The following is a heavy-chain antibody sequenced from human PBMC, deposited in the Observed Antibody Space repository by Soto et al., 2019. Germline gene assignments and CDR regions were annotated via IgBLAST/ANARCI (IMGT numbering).Heavy chain of an antibody. J-gene: IGHJ6*02. CDR2: IYPGDSDT. Sequence: PGESLKISCKGSGYSFTSYWIGWVCQMPGKGLEWMGIIYPGDSDTRYSPSFQGQVTISADKSISTAYLQWSSLKASDTVMYYCASHPPPDWNYPGYDMDVWGQGTTGTASS. V-gene: IGHV5-51*01. D-gene: IGHD1-7*01. CDR1: GYSFTSYW. CDR3: ASHPPPDWNYPGYDMDV.